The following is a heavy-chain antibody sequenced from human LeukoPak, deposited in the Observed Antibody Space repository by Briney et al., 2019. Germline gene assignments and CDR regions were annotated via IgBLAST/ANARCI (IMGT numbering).Heavy chain of an antibody. Sequence: SVKVSCTASGGTFSSYAISWVRQAPGQGLEWMGRIIPILGIANYAQKFQGRVTITADKSTSTAYMELSSLRSEDTAVYYCARGIIVGARPLDYWGQGTLVTVSS. CDR3: ARGIIVGARPLDY. J-gene: IGHJ4*02. CDR1: GGTFSSYA. CDR2: IIPILGIA. V-gene: IGHV1-69*04. D-gene: IGHD1-26*01.